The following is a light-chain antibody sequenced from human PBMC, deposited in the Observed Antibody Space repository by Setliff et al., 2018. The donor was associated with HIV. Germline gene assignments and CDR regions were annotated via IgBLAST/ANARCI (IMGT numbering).Light chain of an antibody. Sequence: QSALTQPASVSGSPRQSITISCTGTSSDVGGYDSVSWYQQHPGKVPKLLIYEVINRPSGVSTRFSGSKSGNTASLTISGLQAEDEADYYCSSYSTSNSLVVFGGGTKGTVL. CDR2: EVI. V-gene: IGLV2-14*01. CDR1: SSDVGGYDS. CDR3: SSYSTSNSLVV. J-gene: IGLJ2*01.